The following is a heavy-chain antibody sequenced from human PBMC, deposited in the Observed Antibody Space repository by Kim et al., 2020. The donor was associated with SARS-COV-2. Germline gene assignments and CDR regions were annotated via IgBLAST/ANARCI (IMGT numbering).Heavy chain of an antibody. CDR2: T. V-gene: IGHV3-23*01. Sequence: TYDADSVKGRITISRDNSRNMLYRQMSSLGADDAAVYYCGDYHGPGGHFTYWGQGAQVTVSS. D-gene: IGHD2-21*01. CDR3: GDYHGPGGHFTY. J-gene: IGHJ4*02.